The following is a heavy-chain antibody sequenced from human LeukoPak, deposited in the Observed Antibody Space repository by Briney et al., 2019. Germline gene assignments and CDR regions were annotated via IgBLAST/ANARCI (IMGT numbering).Heavy chain of an antibody. Sequence: ASVKVSCKASGFIFTNYYMHWVRQAPGQVLEWMGFIDPRGGTRSYAQNFQGRVTMTWDTSASTVYRELSSLRSEDTAVYYCARESPLVCYFDCWGQGTLVTVSS. J-gene: IGHJ5*01. V-gene: IGHV1-46*01. CDR3: ARESPLVCYFDC. CDR1: GFIFTNYY. D-gene: IGHD3-10*01. CDR2: IDPRGGTR.